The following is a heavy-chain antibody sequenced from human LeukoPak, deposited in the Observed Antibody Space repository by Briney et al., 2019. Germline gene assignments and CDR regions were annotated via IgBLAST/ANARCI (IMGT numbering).Heavy chain of an antibody. CDR3: AREHTAMDDY. CDR2: ISSSSSYI. D-gene: IGHD5-18*01. J-gene: IGHJ4*02. V-gene: IGHV3-21*01. Sequence: PGGSLRLSCAASGFTFSSYSMNWVRQAPGKGLGWVSSISSSSSYIYYADSVKGRFTISRDNAKNSLYLQMNSLRAEDTAVYYCAREHTAMDDYWGQGTLVTVSS. CDR1: GFTFSSYS.